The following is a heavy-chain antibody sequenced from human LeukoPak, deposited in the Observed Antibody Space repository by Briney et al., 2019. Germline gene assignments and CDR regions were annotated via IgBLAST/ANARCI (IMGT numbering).Heavy chain of an antibody. CDR3: ARARGDILTGWGIFGETYYYYYYMDV. Sequence: PGGSLRLSCAASGFTFSSYSMNWVRQAPGKGLEWVSSISSSSSYIYYADSVKGRFTISRDNAKNSLYLQMNSLRAEDTAVYYCARARGDILTGWGIFGETYYYYYYMDVWGKGTTVTVSS. D-gene: IGHD3-9*01. V-gene: IGHV3-21*01. J-gene: IGHJ6*03. CDR1: GFTFSSYS. CDR2: ISSSSSYI.